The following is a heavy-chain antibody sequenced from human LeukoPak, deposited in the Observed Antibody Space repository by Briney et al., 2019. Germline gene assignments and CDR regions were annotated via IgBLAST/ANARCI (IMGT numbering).Heavy chain of an antibody. CDR3: ARFWDYYGMDV. V-gene: IGHV3-30*03. CDR1: GFIFSNSG. D-gene: IGHD3-16*01. Sequence: QPGRSLRLSCTASGFIFSNSGMHWVRQAPGKGLEWVAVISYGDNYKYYVDSVKGRFTISRDNSKNKLSLQMNSLRPEDSAIYYCARFWDYYGMDVWGQGTTVIVSS. CDR2: ISYGDNYK. J-gene: IGHJ6*02.